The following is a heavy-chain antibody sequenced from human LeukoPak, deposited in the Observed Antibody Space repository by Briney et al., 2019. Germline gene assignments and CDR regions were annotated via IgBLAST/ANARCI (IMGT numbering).Heavy chain of an antibody. CDR3: ARAPITSPFYFDY. J-gene: IGHJ4*02. D-gene: IGHD2-2*01. Sequence: GGSLRLSCTASGFAFDEHGMSWVRQVPGQGLEWVSGINWSGGSTGYADPLRGRFTISRDNAKNSLYLQMDSLRAEDTALYYCARAPITSPFYFDYWGQGTLVTVSS. CDR2: INWSGGST. CDR1: GFAFDEHG. V-gene: IGHV3-20*04.